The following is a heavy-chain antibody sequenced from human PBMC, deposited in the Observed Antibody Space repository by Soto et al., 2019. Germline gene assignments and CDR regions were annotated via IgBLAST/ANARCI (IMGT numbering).Heavy chain of an antibody. CDR2: INPSGGST. CDR3: ARGDIVVVTASWFDP. D-gene: IGHD2-21*02. CDR1: GYTFTSYY. J-gene: IGHJ5*02. V-gene: IGHV1-46*01. Sequence: QVQLVQSGAEVKKPGASVKVSCKASGYTFTSYYMHWVRQAPGQGLEWMGIINPSGGSTSYAQKFPGRVTMTRDTSTSTVYMELSSLRSEDTAVYYCARGDIVVVTASWFDPWGQGTLVTVSS.